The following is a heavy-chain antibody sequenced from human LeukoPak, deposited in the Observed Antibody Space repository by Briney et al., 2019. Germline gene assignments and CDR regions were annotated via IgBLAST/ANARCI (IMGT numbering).Heavy chain of an antibody. CDR2: IIPIFGTA. Sequence: SVKVSCKASGGTFSTYAISWVRQAPGQGLEWMGGIIPIFGTANYAQKFQGRVTITADESTSTAYMELSSLRSEDTAVYYCAAPRTISGRGEFDYWGQGTLVTVSS. CDR1: GGTFSTYA. CDR3: AAPRTISGRGEFDY. D-gene: IGHD3-10*01. V-gene: IGHV1-69*01. J-gene: IGHJ4*02.